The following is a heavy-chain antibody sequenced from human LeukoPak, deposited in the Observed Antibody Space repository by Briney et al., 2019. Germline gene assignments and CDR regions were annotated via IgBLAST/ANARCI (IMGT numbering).Heavy chain of an antibody. CDR3: ARDRYYYGVDY. CDR1: GGSMSSGGYC. Sequence: PSETLSLTCAVSGGSMSSGGYCWTWIRQPPGKGLEWIGRIYTSGSTNYNPSLKSRVTMSVDTSKNQFSLKLSSVTAADTAVYYCARDRYYYGVDYWGQGTLVTVSS. D-gene: IGHD3-10*01. V-gene: IGHV4-61*02. J-gene: IGHJ4*02. CDR2: IYTSGST.